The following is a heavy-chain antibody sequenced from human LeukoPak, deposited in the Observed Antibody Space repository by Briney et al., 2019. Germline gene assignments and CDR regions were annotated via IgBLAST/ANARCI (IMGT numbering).Heavy chain of an antibody. Sequence: GGSLRLSCAASGFTFSSYAMHWVRQAPGKGLEWVAVISYDGSNKYYADSVKGRFTISRDNSKNTLYLQMNSLRAEDTAVYYCAKYSSGLGYWGQGTLVTVSS. CDR1: GFTFSSYA. V-gene: IGHV3-30-3*02. D-gene: IGHD6-19*01. J-gene: IGHJ4*02. CDR3: AKYSSGLGY. CDR2: ISYDGSNK.